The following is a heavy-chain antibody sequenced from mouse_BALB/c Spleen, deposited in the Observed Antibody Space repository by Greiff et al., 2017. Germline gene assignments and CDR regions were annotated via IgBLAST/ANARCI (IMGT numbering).Heavy chain of an antibody. D-gene: IGHD2-2*01. CDR3: ARHYGYDGYFDV. CDR2: ISSGGGST. V-gene: IGHV5-12-1*01. J-gene: IGHJ1*01. CDR1: GFAFSSYD. Sequence: EVKLEESGGGLVKPGGSLKLSCAASGFAFSSYDMSWVRQTPEKRLEWVAYISSGGGSTYYPDTVKGRFTISRDNAKNTLYLQMSSLKSEDTAMYYCARHYGYDGYFDVWGAGTTVTVSS.